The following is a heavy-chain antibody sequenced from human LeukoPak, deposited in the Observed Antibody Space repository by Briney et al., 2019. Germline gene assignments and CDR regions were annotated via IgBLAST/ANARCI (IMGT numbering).Heavy chain of an antibody. CDR1: GLTFDDYA. J-gene: IGHJ4*02. CDR2: IYWNGGST. D-gene: IGHD1-26*01. CDR3: ARGVVGNY. Sequence: GGSLRLSCTASGLTFDDYAMSWVRHAPGKGLEWVSGIYWNGGSTGYADSVKGRFTISRDNAKNSLYLQMSGLRVEDTALYYCARGVVGNYWGQGTLVTVSS. V-gene: IGHV3-20*04.